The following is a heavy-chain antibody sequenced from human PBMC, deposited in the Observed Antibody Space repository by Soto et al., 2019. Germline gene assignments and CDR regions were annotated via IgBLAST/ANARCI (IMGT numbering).Heavy chain of an antibody. Sequence: EVQLVETGGGLIQPGGSLRLSCAASGFTVSTNYMSWVRQAPGKGLEWVSVIYSGGAIHYGDSVKGRFTISRDNSKNTLSLQMNSLRAEYTAVYYCARGVPGSPFANWGQGALVIVSS. CDR2: IYSGGAI. CDR3: ARGVPGSPFAN. D-gene: IGHD1-26*01. CDR1: GFTVSTNY. V-gene: IGHV3-53*02. J-gene: IGHJ4*02.